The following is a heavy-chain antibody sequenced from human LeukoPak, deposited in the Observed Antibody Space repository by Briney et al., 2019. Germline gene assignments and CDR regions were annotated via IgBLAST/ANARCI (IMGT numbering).Heavy chain of an antibody. D-gene: IGHD2-15*01. CDR3: ARVLGYCSGGSCYGGWFDP. CDR1: GGSFSGYY. CDR2: INHSGST. Sequence: KPSETLSLTCAVYGGSFSGYYWSWIRQPPGKGLEWIGEINHSGSTNYNPSLKNRVTISVDTSRNQFSLKLSSVTAADTAVYYCARVLGYCSGGSCYGGWFDPWGQGTLVTVSS. J-gene: IGHJ5*02. V-gene: IGHV4-34*01.